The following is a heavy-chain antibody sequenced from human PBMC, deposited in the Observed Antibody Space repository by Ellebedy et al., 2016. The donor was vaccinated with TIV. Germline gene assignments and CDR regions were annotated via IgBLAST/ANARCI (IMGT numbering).Heavy chain of an antibody. CDR2: ISYDGLSK. CDR1: GFTFSRFG. Sequence: GESLKISCAASGFTFSRFGIHWVRQTPGRGLEWVAFISYDGLSKFYADSVKGRFTISSDNSKSTLFLQMNSLRAEDTAVYYCAKDRDDYGDYVFDYWGQGTPVTVSS. CDR3: AKDRDDYGDYVFDY. D-gene: IGHD4-17*01. V-gene: IGHV3-30*18. J-gene: IGHJ4*02.